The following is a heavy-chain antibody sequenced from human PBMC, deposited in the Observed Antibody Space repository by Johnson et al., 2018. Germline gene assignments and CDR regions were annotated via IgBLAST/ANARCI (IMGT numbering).Heavy chain of an antibody. D-gene: IGHD1-14*01. CDR3: ARGLGYKTD. CDR2: LIPKFDTA. CDR1: GGTFKSYA. J-gene: IGHJ1*01. Sequence: QVQLQESGAEVKKPGSSVKVSCKATGGTFKSYAITWLRQAPGQGLEWMGGLIPKFDTANYAQEFQDRVTITADEPTGTAYMEWGSLRSEDTAVYYCARGLGYKTDWGQGTLVTVSS. V-gene: IGHV1-69*01.